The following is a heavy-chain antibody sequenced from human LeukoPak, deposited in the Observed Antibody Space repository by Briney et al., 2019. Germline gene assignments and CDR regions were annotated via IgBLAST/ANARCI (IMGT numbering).Heavy chain of an antibody. V-gene: IGHV4-59*01. J-gene: IGHJ4*02. Sequence: SETLSLTCTVSGGSISDYYWSWIRQPPGKGLEWIGYIYYSGSTNYNPSLKSRVTISVDTSKNQFSLRLSSVTAADTAVCYCARVDDSSVIDYWGQGTLVTVSS. CDR3: ARVDDSSVIDY. CDR2: IYYSGST. D-gene: IGHD3-22*01. CDR1: GGSISDYY.